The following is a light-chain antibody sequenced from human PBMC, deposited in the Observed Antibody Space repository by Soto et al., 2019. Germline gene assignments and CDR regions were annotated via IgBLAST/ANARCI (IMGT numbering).Light chain of an antibody. CDR1: SSDVGGYNY. Sequence: QSALTQPASVSGSPGQSITISCTGTSSDVGGYNYVSWYQQHPGKAPKLMIYDVSNRPSGVSNRFSGSKSVNTASLTISGLQAADEADYYCSSYTSSSTSYVFGTGTKLTVL. J-gene: IGLJ1*01. CDR3: SSYTSSSTSYV. CDR2: DVS. V-gene: IGLV2-14*01.